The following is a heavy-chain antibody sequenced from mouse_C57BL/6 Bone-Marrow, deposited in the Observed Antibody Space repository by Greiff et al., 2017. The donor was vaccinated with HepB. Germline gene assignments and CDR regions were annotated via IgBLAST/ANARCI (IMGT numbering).Heavy chain of an antibody. Sequence: EVQVVESGTVLARPGASVKMSCKTSGYTFTSYWMHWVKQRPGQGLEWIGAIYPGNSDTSYNQKFKGKAKLTAVTSASTAYMELSSLTNEDSAVYYCTRWWLLRDYAMDYWGQGTSVTVSS. CDR1: GYTFTSYW. V-gene: IGHV1-5*01. CDR2: IYPGNSDT. J-gene: IGHJ4*01. CDR3: TRWWLLRDYAMDY. D-gene: IGHD2-3*01.